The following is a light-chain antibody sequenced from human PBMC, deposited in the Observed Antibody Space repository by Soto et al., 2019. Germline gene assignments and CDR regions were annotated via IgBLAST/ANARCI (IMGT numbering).Light chain of an antibody. V-gene: IGKV3-11*01. CDR2: DSS. CDR1: ESVGNY. Sequence: EIVLTQSPATLSLSPGERAILSCRASESVGNYLAWYRQKPGQAPRLLIYDSSERPTGIPPRFSGSGSGTDFTLTIRSLEPEDFAVYYCHHRTNWLWTFGQGTKVEIK. J-gene: IGKJ1*01. CDR3: HHRTNWLWT.